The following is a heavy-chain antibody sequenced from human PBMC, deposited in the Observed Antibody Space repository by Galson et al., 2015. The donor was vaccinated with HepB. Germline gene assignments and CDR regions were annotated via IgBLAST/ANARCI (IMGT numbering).Heavy chain of an antibody. Sequence: SLRLSCAASGFTFSNYALNWVRQGPGKRLEWVAAISGSGATTYYAESVKGRFTISRDNSKNTLHLEMNSLRADDTAVYYCAKANYPGYCSGERSGNCFPLYNFDCWGQETLVTVSS. CDR3: AKANYPGYCSGERSGNCFPLYNFDC. J-gene: IGHJ4*02. V-gene: IGHV3-23*01. CDR2: ISGSGATT. CDR1: GFTFSNYA. D-gene: IGHD2-15*01.